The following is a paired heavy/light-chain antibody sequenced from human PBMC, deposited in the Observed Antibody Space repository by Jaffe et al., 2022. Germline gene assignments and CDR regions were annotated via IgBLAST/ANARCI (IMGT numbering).Light chain of an antibody. CDR3: GTWDSSLNMV. Sequence: QSVLTQPPSVSAAPGQRVTISCSGSSSNIGKNYVSWYQQLPGTAPKLLIYEDNKRPSGIPDRFSGSKSGTSATLGITGLQTGDEADYYCGTWDSSLNMVFGGGTKLTVL. CDR2: EDN. J-gene: IGLJ2*01. V-gene: IGLV1-51*02. CDR1: SSNIGKNY.
Heavy chain of an antibody. CDR2: IRYDGSNQ. CDR3: AKAKWLLPAKRTGDAFDI. J-gene: IGHJ3*02. D-gene: IGHD3-22*01. Sequence: QVQLVESGGGVVQPGGCLRLSCVASGFTFSSYGMQWVRQAPGKGLEWVAFIRYDGSNQFYADSVKGRFTISRDNSKDTVYLQMNSLRAEDTAVYFCAKAKWLLPAKRTGDAFDIWGQGTMVTVSS. CDR1: GFTFSSYG. V-gene: IGHV3-30*02.